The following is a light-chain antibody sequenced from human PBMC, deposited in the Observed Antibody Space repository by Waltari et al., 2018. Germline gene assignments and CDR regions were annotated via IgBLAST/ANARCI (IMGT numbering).Light chain of an antibody. Sequence: DIQMTQSPSSLSASVGDRVTITCRASQSISNYLNWYQQKPEKAPKLLISAASSLQSGVPSRFSGSGSGTYFTLTISSLQPEDVATYYCQQSYSTPRLTFGGGTKVEIK. J-gene: IGKJ4*01. CDR1: QSISNY. V-gene: IGKV1-39*01. CDR3: QQSYSTPRLT. CDR2: AAS.